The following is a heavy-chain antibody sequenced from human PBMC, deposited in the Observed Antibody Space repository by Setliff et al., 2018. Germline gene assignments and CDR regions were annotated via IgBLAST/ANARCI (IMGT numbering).Heavy chain of an antibody. J-gene: IGHJ4*02. CDR3: ARENGYCSGGACYFMFDY. V-gene: IGHV4-31*03. CDR2: IYYSGST. D-gene: IGHD2-15*01. CDR1: GASISSDGYY. Sequence: PSETLSLTCIVSGASISSDGYYWSWIRQHPGKGLEWIGYIYYSGSTYYNPSLKSRVTISLDTSKNQFSLELSSVTAADTAVYYCARENGYCSGGACYFMFDYWGQGTLVTVSS.